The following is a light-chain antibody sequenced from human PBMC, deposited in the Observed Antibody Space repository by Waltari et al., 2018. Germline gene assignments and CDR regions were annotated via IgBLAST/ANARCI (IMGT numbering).Light chain of an antibody. CDR3: QYYSTSPPYT. CDR1: QSISSSY. J-gene: IGKJ2*01. CDR2: GAS. Sequence: EIVLTQSPGPLSLSPGERATLSCRASQSISSSYLAWYQQKLGQAPRLFIYGASTRATGIPDRFSGSGSGTDFTLTISRLEPEDFAVYYCQYYSTSPPYTFGQGTKLEIK. V-gene: IGKV3-20*01.